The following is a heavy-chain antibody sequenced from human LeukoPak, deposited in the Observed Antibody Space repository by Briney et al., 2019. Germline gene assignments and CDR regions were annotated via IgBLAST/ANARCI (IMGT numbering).Heavy chain of an antibody. V-gene: IGHV3-66*04. D-gene: IGHD3-9*01. CDR1: GFTVSNNY. CDR3: ARLDLVSGYDY. Sequence: GGSLRLSCAVSGFTVSNNYMSWVRQAPGKGLEWVSVMYSGGTTAYADSVKGRLTISRDNSGNTVYLQMNSLRVEDTAVYYCARLDLVSGYDYWGQGTLVTVSS. J-gene: IGHJ4*02. CDR2: MYSGGTT.